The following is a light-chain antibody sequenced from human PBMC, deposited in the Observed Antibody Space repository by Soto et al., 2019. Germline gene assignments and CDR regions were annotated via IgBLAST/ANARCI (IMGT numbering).Light chain of an antibody. CDR1: SSDVGGYNY. J-gene: IGLJ1*01. Sequence: ALTQPASLSGSPGQSITISCSGTSSDVGGYNYVSWYQQHPGKAPQVMIYDVSNRPSGVSNRFSGSKSGNTASLTISGLQAEDEADYYCYSYTPSSTYVFGTGTKVTVL. CDR3: YSYTPSSTYV. CDR2: DVS. V-gene: IGLV2-14*01.